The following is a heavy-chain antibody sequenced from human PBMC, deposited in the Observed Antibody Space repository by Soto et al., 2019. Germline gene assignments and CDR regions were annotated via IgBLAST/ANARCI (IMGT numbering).Heavy chain of an antibody. CDR2: IRSDGDTT. CDR3: GKGKGVGATPDGANC. J-gene: IGHJ4*02. CDR1: GFTFSSNG. D-gene: IGHD1-26*01. V-gene: IGHV3-23*01. Sequence: EVQVLESGGGLVQPGGSLRLSCAASGFTFSSNGMNWVRQAPGKGLEWVSGIRSDGDTTYNADSVKGRFTVSRATSKNTVYLQMTSLRVEDTAIYYCGKGKGVGATPDGANCWGQGTLVTVSS.